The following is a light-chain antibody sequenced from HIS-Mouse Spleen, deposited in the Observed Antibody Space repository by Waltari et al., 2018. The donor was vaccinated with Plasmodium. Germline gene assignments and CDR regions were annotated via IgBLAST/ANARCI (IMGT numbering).Light chain of an antibody. CDR2: EVS. CDR3: SSYAGSNNLV. CDR1: SRDVGGYNY. Sequence: QSALTQPPPASGSPGQSVTISCTGTSRDVGGYNYVSWYQQHPGKAPNLMIYEVSKRPSGVPDRFSGSKSGNTASLTVSGLQAEDEADYYCSSYAGSNNLVFGGGTKLTVL. V-gene: IGLV2-8*01. J-gene: IGLJ2*01.